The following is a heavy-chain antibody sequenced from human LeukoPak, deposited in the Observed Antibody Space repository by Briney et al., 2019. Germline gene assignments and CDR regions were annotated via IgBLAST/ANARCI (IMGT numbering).Heavy chain of an antibody. J-gene: IGHJ4*02. V-gene: IGHV3-74*01. Sequence: GGSLRLSCAASGFTFSSYWMHWVRQAPGKGLVWVSRISSDGDTTNYADSVKGRFTISRDSAKNTLYLQMNSLRAEDTAVYYCARVLYSWNDVVDYWGQGTLVTVSS. CDR1: GFTFSSYW. D-gene: IGHD1-20*01. CDR2: ISSDGDTT. CDR3: ARVLYSWNDVVDY.